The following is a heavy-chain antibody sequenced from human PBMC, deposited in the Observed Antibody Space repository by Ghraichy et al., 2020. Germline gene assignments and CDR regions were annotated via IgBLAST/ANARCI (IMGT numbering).Heavy chain of an antibody. J-gene: IGHJ4*02. CDR2: INHSGST. Sequence: LSISCAVYGGSFSGYYWSWIRQPPGKGLEWIGEINHSGSTNYNPSLKSRVTISVDTSKNQFSLKLSSVTAADTAVYYCASLKGYSPDYWGQGTLVTVSS. D-gene: IGHD5-18*01. CDR1: GGSFSGYY. CDR3: ASLKGYSPDY. V-gene: IGHV4-34*01.